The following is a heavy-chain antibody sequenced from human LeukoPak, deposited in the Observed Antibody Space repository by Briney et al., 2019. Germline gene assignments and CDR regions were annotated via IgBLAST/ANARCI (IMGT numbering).Heavy chain of an antibody. CDR3: ARNYYGSGDFDY. V-gene: IGHV1-8*03. CDR2: MSPNSGNT. Sequence: ASVKVSCKASGGTFSSYAISWVRQATGQGLEWMGWMSPNSGNTGYAQKFQGRVTITRNISISTAYMELSSLRSEDTAVYYCARNYYGSGDFDYWGQGALVTVSS. D-gene: IGHD3-10*01. J-gene: IGHJ4*02. CDR1: GGTFSSYA.